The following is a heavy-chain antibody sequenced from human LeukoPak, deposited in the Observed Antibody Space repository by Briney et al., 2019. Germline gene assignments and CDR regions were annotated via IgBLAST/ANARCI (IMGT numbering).Heavy chain of an antibody. CDR2: IDYSGST. CDR3: ARTYSRSSLGGMDV. D-gene: IGHD6-6*01. J-gene: IGHJ6*02. V-gene: IGHV4-59*01. Sequence: SETLSLTCTVSGGSISNYYWTWIRQPPGKGLEWIGSIDYSGSTNYNPSLKSRVTISGDTPKNQISLKLTSVTAADTAVYYCARTYSRSSLGGMDVWGQGTTVTVSS. CDR1: GGSISNYY.